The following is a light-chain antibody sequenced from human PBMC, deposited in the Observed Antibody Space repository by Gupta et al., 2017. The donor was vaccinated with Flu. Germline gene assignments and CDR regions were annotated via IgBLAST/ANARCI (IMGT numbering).Light chain of an antibody. V-gene: IGKV3-15*01. CDR3: QQYNNWPWT. J-gene: IGKJ1*01. Sequence: EIMMTQSPATLSVSPGERATLSCRASQSVSSNLAWYQQKPGQAPRLLIYGASTRATGIPARFSGSGSGTDFTLTISSLQSEDFAVYYCQQYNNWPWTFGQGTKLEIK. CDR2: GAS. CDR1: QSVSSN.